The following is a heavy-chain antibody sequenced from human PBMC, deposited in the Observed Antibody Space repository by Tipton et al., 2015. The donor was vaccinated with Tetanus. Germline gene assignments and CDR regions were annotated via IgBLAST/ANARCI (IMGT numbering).Heavy chain of an antibody. J-gene: IGHJ5*02. Sequence: GSLRLSCVGSGFTFSEYWMHWVRQSPGKGLVWLARINSDASFTNYAGSVEGRFTISRDNAKSTLYLQMNSLRPEDTSVYSCVRDGVLGANSLDLWGQGTAVAVSS. CDR1: GFTFSEYW. CDR3: VRDGVLGANSLDL. V-gene: IGHV3-74*01. D-gene: IGHD4/OR15-4a*01. CDR2: INSDASFT.